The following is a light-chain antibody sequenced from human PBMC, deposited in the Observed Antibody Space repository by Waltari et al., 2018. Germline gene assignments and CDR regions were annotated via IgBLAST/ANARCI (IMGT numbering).Light chain of an antibody. CDR1: QSVLYSSNNKNY. Sequence: DIVMTQSPDSLAVSLGERATINCKSSQSVLYSSNNKNYLAWYQQKPGQPPKLLIYWASTRESGVPDRLSGSGSGTDFTLTIRSLQAEDVAVYYCQQYYSTPGTFGGGTKVEIK. V-gene: IGKV4-1*01. CDR2: WAS. CDR3: QQYYSTPGT. J-gene: IGKJ4*01.